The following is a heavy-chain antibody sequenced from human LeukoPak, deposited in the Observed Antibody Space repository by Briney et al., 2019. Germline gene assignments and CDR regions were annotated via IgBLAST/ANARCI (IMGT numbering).Heavy chain of an antibody. CDR1: GYTFTDYY. V-gene: IGHV1-69-2*01. Sequence: ASVKVSCKASGYTFTDYYMHWGQQAPGKGLEWLGRVDPEDGETIYAEKFQGRVTITADTSTDTAYMELSSLRSEDTAVYYCATSGFWSGIDYWGQGTLVTVSS. CDR2: VDPEDGET. D-gene: IGHD3-3*01. J-gene: IGHJ4*02. CDR3: ATSGFWSGIDY.